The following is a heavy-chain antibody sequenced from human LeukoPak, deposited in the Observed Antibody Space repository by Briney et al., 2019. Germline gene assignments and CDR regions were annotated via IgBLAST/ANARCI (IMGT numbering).Heavy chain of an antibody. CDR1: GFTFSSYR. J-gene: IGHJ3*02. CDR3: ARGDLHYHDSTRRGFDI. CDR2: ISSSSSYI. D-gene: IGHD3-16*01. Sequence: GGSLRLSCAASGFTFSSYRMNWVRQAPGRGLEWVSSISSSSSYIYYADSVKGRFTISRDNSKNTLYLQMNSLRAEDTAVYYCARGDLHYHDSTRRGFDIWGQGTMVTVSS. V-gene: IGHV3-21*01.